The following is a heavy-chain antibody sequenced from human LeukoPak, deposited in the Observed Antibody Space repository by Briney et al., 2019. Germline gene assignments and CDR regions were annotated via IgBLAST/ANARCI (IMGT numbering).Heavy chain of an antibody. CDR2: IKQDGSEK. D-gene: IGHD3-9*01. J-gene: IGHJ4*02. Sequence: GGSLRLSCVASGFSFSSSWMTWVRQAPGKGVEWVANIKQDGSEKNYVDSVKGRFTISRDNAKNSVYLQMDSLRGEDTAVYYCARLRYSDFWGQGTLVSVSS. V-gene: IGHV3-7*01. CDR1: GFSFSSSW. CDR3: ARLRYSDF.